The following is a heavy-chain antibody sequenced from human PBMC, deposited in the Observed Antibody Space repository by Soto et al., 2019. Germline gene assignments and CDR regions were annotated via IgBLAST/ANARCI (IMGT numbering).Heavy chain of an antibody. Sequence: LRLSCAASGFTFSSYGMHWVRQAPGKGLEWVAVISYDGSNKYYADSVKGRFTISRDNSKNTLYLQTNSLRAEDTAVYYCAKDPYYGSGSYGFDYWGQGTLVTVSS. J-gene: IGHJ4*02. V-gene: IGHV3-30*18. CDR3: AKDPYYGSGSYGFDY. CDR1: GFTFSSYG. D-gene: IGHD3-10*01. CDR2: ISYDGSNK.